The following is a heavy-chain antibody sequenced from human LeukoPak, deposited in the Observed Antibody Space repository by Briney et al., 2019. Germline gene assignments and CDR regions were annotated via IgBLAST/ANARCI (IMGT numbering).Heavy chain of an antibody. D-gene: IGHD5-12*01. CDR1: GFTFSSYG. V-gene: IGHV3-30*18. J-gene: IGHJ6*02. CDR2: ISYDGSNK. CDR3: ANTKYSGYDPHGMDV. Sequence: PGRSLRLSCAASGFTFSSYGMHWVRQAPGKGLEWVAVISYDGSNKYYADSVKGRFTISRDNSKNTLYLQMNSLRAEDTAVYYCANTKYSGYDPHGMDVWGQGTTVTVSS.